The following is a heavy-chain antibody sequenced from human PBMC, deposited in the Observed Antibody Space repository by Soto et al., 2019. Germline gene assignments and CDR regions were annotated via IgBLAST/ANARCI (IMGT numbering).Heavy chain of an antibody. V-gene: IGHV3-73*01. D-gene: IGHD3-9*01. CDR2: IRSKANSYAT. CDR1: GVTFSGSA. J-gene: IGHJ6*02. Sequence: PGGSLRLSCAASGVTFSGSAMHWVRQASGKGLEWVGRIRSKANSYATAYAASVKGRFTISRDDSKNTAYLQMNSLKTEDTAVYYCTRHVDDIPFRAYYGMDVWGQGTTVTV. CDR3: TRHVDDIPFRAYYGMDV.